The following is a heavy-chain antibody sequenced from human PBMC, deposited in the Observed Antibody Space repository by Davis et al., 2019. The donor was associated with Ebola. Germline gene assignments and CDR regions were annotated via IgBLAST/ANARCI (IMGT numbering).Heavy chain of an antibody. Sequence: GGSLRLSCAASGFTFSTYGMHWVRQAPGKGLEWVAFIWFDGSNKNYADSVKGRFTISRDDSKYTLYLQMNSLRVEDTATYYCAKIFFGTRAIDYGDYWGRGTLVTVSS. J-gene: IGHJ4*02. CDR2: IWFDGSNK. D-gene: IGHD3-3*01. CDR3: AKIFFGTRAIDYGDY. CDR1: GFTFSTYG. V-gene: IGHV3-30*02.